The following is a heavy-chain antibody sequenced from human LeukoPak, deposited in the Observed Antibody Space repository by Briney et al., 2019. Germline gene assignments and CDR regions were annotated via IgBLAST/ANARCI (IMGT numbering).Heavy chain of an antibody. Sequence: GGSLRLSCAASGFTFSSYGMHWVRQAPGKGLEWAASISGSDGSTFYRDSVRGRFTISRDTSANTLFLQMNNLRPADTALYYCTKFDSWGQGVLVTVSS. V-gene: IGHV3-23*01. CDR2: ISGSDGST. CDR3: TKFDS. J-gene: IGHJ4*02. CDR1: GFTFSSYG.